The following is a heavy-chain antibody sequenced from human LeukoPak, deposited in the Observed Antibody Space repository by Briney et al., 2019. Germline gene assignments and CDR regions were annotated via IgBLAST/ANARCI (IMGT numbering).Heavy chain of an antibody. CDR1: GYTFTSYY. CDR2: INPSGGST. Sequence: ASVTVSCKASGYTFTSYYMHWVRQAPGQGLEWMGIINPSGGSTSYAQKFQGRVTMTRDTPTSTVYMELSSLRSEDTAVYYCARDGTYYYDSSGPPYYYGMDVWGQGTTVTVSS. D-gene: IGHD3-22*01. V-gene: IGHV1-46*01. CDR3: ARDGTYYYDSSGPPYYYGMDV. J-gene: IGHJ6*02.